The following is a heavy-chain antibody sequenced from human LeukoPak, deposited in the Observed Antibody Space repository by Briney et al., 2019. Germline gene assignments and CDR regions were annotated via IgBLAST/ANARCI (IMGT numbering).Heavy chain of an antibody. CDR3: ARDLNWETY. V-gene: IGHV3-7*01. D-gene: IGHD7-27*01. CDR2: IKQDGSEK. CDR1: EFTFSNYW. J-gene: IGHJ4*02. Sequence: GGSLRLSCAASEFTFSNYWMNWVRQAPGKGLEWVANIKQDGSEKYYVDSVKGRFTISRDNAKNSLYLQMNSLRAEDSAVYYCARDLNWETYWGQGTLVSVSS.